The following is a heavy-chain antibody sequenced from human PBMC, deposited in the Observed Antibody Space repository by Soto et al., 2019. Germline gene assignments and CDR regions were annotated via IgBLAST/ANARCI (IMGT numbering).Heavy chain of an antibody. CDR3: ARARGYSGYDSYYYYSYMDV. Sequence: ESGGGVVQPGRSLRLSCAASGFTFSTYGMHWVRQAPGRGLEWVAVIWYDGSNEFYADSVKGRFTISRDNSKNTLHLQMNSLRAEDTAVYYCARARGYSGYDSYYYYSYMDVWGRGTTVTVSS. D-gene: IGHD5-12*01. CDR2: IWYDGSNE. CDR1: GFTFSTYG. V-gene: IGHV3-33*01. J-gene: IGHJ6*03.